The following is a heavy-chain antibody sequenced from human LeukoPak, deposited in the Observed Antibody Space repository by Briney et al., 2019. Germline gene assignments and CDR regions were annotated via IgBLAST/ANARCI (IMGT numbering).Heavy chain of an antibody. D-gene: IGHD4-17*01. Sequence: GGSLRLSCAASGFTFSSYEMNWVRQAPGKGLEWVSYISSSGSTIYYAASVKGRFTISRDNAKNSLYLQMNSLRAEDTAVYYCAREETNGDFDYWGQGTLVTVSS. J-gene: IGHJ4*02. CDR3: AREETNGDFDY. V-gene: IGHV3-48*03. CDR1: GFTFSSYE. CDR2: ISSSGSTI.